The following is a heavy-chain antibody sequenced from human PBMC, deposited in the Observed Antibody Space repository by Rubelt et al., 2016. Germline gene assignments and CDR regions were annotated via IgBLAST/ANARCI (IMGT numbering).Heavy chain of an antibody. CDR1: GFTFSSNW. CDR3: ARDHVSSALDY. V-gene: IGHV3-74*01. Sequence: EVQLVESGGGLVQPGGSLRLSCVASGFTFSSNWMHWVRQAPGNGLVWVSRINTDGTTIAYADAVKGRFTISRDNAKNTLYLQMNSLRAEDTAVYYCARDHVSSALDYWGQGTLVTVSS. D-gene: IGHD3-10*01. CDR2: INTDGTTI. J-gene: IGHJ4*02.